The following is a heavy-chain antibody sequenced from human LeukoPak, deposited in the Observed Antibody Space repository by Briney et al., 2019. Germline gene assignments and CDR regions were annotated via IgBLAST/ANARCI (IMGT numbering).Heavy chain of an antibody. CDR2: IYYSGST. CDR3: ARETTYYYDSSGYYLIDY. D-gene: IGHD3-22*01. Sequence: SETLSLTCTVSGGSISSGGYYWSWIRQHPGKGLEWIAYIYYSGSTYYNPSLKSRVTISVDTSKNQFSLKLSSVTAADTAVYYCARETTYYYDSSGYYLIDYWGQGTLVTVSS. J-gene: IGHJ4*02. CDR1: GGSISSGGYY. V-gene: IGHV4-31*03.